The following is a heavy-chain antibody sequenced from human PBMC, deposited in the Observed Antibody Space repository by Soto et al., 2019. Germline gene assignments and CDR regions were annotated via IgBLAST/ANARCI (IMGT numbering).Heavy chain of an antibody. J-gene: IGHJ6*03. V-gene: IGHV1-3*01. CDR3: ARRAGGAAAARGAYYYYYMDV. D-gene: IGHD6-13*01. CDR1: GYTFTSYA. Sequence: GASVKVSCKASGYTFTSYAMHWVRQAPGQRLERMGWINAGNGNTKYSQKFQGRVTITRDTSASTAYMELSPVTAADTAVYYCARRAGGAAAARGAYYYYYMDVWGKGTTVTVSS. CDR2: INAGNGNT.